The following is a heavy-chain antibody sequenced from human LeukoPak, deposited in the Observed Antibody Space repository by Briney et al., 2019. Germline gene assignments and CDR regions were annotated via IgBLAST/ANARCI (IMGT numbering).Heavy chain of an antibody. D-gene: IGHD1-26*01. CDR1: GGTFSGYY. CDR2: TNDNGDNT. CDR3: AKDRHGIVGLTPFEY. Sequence: ETLSLTCAVYGGTFSGYYWSWVRQAPGKGLEWVSGTNDNGDNTNHADSVKGRFTISRDNSKNTLYLQMNSLRADDTAIYYCAKDRHGIVGLTPFEYWGQGTRVTVSS. J-gene: IGHJ4*02. V-gene: IGHV3-23*01.